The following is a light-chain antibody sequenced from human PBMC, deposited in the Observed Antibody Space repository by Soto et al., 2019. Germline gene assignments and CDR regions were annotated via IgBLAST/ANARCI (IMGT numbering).Light chain of an antibody. CDR3: QQYDNPPIN. CDR1: PDTSNY. Sequence: VTRSPSPLSASLGDQVTITRQASPDTSNYLKWYQQTAGKAPNLLIYDAYNVETGVQSRSSGSGSGTVFTFTISRVHPEDIATYYCQQYDNPPINFGGGHKVDIK. J-gene: IGKJ4*01. V-gene: IGKV1-33*01. CDR2: DAY.